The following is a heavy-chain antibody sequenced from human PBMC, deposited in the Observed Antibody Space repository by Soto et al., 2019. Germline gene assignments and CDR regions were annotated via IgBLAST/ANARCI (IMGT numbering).Heavy chain of an antibody. V-gene: IGHV3-66*01. J-gene: IGHJ4*02. CDR1: GFTVRSND. CDR2: IYSGGST. Sequence: GGSLRLSCAASGFTVRSNDMSWVRQAPGKGLEWVSVIYSGGSTYYADSVKGRFTISRDNAKNTLYLQMNSLRAEDTAVYYCTRASVTSSYYWGQGTLVTVSS. CDR3: TRASVTSSYY. D-gene: IGHD2-2*01.